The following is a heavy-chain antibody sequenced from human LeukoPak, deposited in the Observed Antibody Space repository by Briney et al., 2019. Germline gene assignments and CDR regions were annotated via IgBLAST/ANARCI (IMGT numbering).Heavy chain of an antibody. Sequence: SESPSLTRAVSGYSLSIGYYWGWIRQPPGKGLDWIGRTYLSGSTYYSPSLQGRVTLSVDTSKSHFSLRLTSVTAADTAVYYCARHSNNYVLRPFDDWGQGTLVTVSS. CDR1: GYSLSIGYY. V-gene: IGHV4-38-2*01. J-gene: IGHJ4*02. D-gene: IGHD4-11*01. CDR3: ARHSNNYVLRPFDD. CDR2: TYLSGST.